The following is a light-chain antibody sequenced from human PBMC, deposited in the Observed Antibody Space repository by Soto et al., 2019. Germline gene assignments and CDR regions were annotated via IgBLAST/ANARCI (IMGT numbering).Light chain of an antibody. J-gene: IGKJ1*01. CDR2: GAS. V-gene: IGKV3-15*01. CDR1: QSVSST. Sequence: DIVMTQSPATLSLSPGERATLSCRASQSVSSTLAWYQQRPGQAPRLLIYGASTRATGVPARFSGSGSGTEFTLTISSLQYEDFAVYYCQHNSKWPRTFGQGTKVDIK. CDR3: QHNSKWPRT.